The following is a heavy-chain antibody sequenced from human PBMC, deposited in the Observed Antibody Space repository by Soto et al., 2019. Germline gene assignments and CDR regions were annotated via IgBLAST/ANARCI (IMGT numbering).Heavy chain of an antibody. Sequence: GGSLRLSCAASGFTFSDYYMSWIRQAPGKGLEWVSYISSRSSTIFYADSVKGRFTISRDNVKNSLYLQMNSLRAEDTAVYYCAREAMDSNSCDYWGQGTLVTVSS. CDR3: AREAMDSNSCDY. J-gene: IGHJ4*02. D-gene: IGHD4-4*01. CDR2: ISSRSSTI. CDR1: GFTFSDYY. V-gene: IGHV3-11*01.